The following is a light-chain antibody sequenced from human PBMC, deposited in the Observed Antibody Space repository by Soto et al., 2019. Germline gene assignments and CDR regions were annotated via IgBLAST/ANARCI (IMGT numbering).Light chain of an antibody. CDR1: NIGSKS. CDR2: DDS. V-gene: IGLV3-21*02. J-gene: IGLJ3*02. Sequence: SYELTQPPSVSVAPGQTARITCGGNNIGSKSVHWYQQKPGQAPVLVVYDDSYRPSGIPERFSGSNSGNTATLTISRVEAGDEADYYCQVWDSSSDHHGVFGGGTKLTVL. CDR3: QVWDSSSDHHGV.